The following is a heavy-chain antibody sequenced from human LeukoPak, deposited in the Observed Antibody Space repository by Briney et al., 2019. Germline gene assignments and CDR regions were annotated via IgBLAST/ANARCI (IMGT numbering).Heavy chain of an antibody. D-gene: IGHD6-13*01. CDR1: GGSFSGYY. Sequence: KPSETLSLTCAVYGGSFSGYYWGWIRQPPGKGLEWIGYIYFSGTTKYNPSLESRVTISVDTSKNQFSLKLSSVTAADTAVYYCARRRAEGGSNGHYNWFDPWGQGILVTVSS. CDR2: IYFSGTT. CDR3: ARRRAEGGSNGHYNWFDP. J-gene: IGHJ5*02. V-gene: IGHV4-59*08.